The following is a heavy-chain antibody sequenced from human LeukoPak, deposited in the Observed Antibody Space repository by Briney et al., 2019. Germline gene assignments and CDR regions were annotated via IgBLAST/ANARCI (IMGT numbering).Heavy chain of an antibody. J-gene: IGHJ5*02. D-gene: IGHD3-16*02. CDR1: GYTFTSYG. V-gene: IGHV1-18*01. Sequence: REASVKVSCKASGYTFTSYGISWVRQAPGQGLEWMGWISAYNGNTNYAQKLQGRVTMTTDTSTSTAYMELRSLRSDDTAVYYCARDSESLNSYSWFDPWGQGTLVTVSS. CDR3: ARDSESLNSYSWFDP. CDR2: ISAYNGNT.